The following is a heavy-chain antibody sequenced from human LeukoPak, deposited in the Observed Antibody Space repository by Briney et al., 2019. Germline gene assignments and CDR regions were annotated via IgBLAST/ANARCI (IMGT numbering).Heavy chain of an antibody. CDR1: GYTFTSYD. D-gene: IGHD5-24*01. V-gene: IGHV1-8*01. CDR2: MNPNSGNT. Sequence: ASVKVSCKASGYTFTSYDINWVRQATGQGLEWMGWMNPNSGNTGYAQKFQGRVTMTRNTSISTAYMELSSLRSEDTAVYYCARDGGVREWKRWLQFERDYYYYGMDVWGQGTTVTVSS. J-gene: IGHJ6*02. CDR3: ARDGGVREWKRWLQFERDYYYYGMDV.